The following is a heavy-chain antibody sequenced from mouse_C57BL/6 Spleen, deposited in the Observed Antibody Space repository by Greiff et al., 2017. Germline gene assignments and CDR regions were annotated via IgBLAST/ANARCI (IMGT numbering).Heavy chain of an antibody. V-gene: IGHV1-15*01. Sequence: VQRVESGAELVRPGASVTLSCKASGYTFTDYEMHWVKQTPVHGLEWIGAIDPETGGTAYNQKFKGKAILTADKSSSTAYMEIRSLTSEDSAVYYWTGRSYGYFDVWGTGTTVTVSA. D-gene: IGHD1-1*01. CDR2: IDPETGGT. CDR3: TGRSYGYFDV. J-gene: IGHJ1*03. CDR1: GYTFTDYE.